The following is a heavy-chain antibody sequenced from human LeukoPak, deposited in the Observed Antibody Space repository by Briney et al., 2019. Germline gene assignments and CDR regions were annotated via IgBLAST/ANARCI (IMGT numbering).Heavy chain of an antibody. CDR2: IWYDGSNK. CDR3: AKYGDYDAFDI. Sequence: GGSLRLSCVASGFTFSRHGMHWVRQAPGKGLEWVIVIWYDGSNKYYADSVKGRFTISRDNSKNTLYLQMNSLRAEDTAVYYCAKYGDYDAFDIWGQGTMVTVSS. D-gene: IGHD4-17*01. V-gene: IGHV3-33*06. CDR1: GFTFSRHG. J-gene: IGHJ3*02.